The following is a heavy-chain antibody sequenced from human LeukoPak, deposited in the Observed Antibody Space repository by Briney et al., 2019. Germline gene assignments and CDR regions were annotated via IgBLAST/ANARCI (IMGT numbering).Heavy chain of an antibody. J-gene: IGHJ4*02. V-gene: IGHV3-48*01. Sequence: GGSLRLSCAASGFTFSSYSMNWVRQAPGKGLEWVSYISSSSSTIYYADSVKGRFTISRDNAKNSLYLQMNTLGAEDTAIYYCAKNRGDLLSSRVGCDYWGQGALVTVSS. D-gene: IGHD3-16*01. CDR3: AKNRGDLLSSRVGCDY. CDR2: ISSSSSTI. CDR1: GFTFSSYS.